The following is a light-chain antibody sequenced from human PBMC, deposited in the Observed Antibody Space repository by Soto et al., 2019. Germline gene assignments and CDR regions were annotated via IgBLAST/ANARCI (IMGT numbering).Light chain of an antibody. CDR1: SSDVGGYNS. Sequence: QSALTQPASMSGSPGQSITISCTGTSSDVGGYNSVSWYQKHPGKAPKLMIYDVSYRPSGVSNRFSGSKSGNTASLTISGLQVEDEADYYCCSFGSGSTVVFGGGTKLTVL. J-gene: IGLJ2*01. CDR2: DVS. CDR3: CSFGSGSTVV. V-gene: IGLV2-14*03.